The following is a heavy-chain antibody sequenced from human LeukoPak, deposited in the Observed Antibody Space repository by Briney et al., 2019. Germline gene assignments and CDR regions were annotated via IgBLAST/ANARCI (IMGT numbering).Heavy chain of an antibody. CDR2: IYPGDSDT. V-gene: IGHV5-51*01. Sequence: GGALQISCKGSGYNFTSYWIGGVRQMPGKGLEWMGIIYPGDSDTRYSPSFQGQVPISADKSITTAYLQWSSLKASDTAMYYCARQALYGDYVGHYWGQGTLVTVSS. CDR1: GYNFTSYW. D-gene: IGHD4-17*01. J-gene: IGHJ4*02. CDR3: ARQALYGDYVGHY.